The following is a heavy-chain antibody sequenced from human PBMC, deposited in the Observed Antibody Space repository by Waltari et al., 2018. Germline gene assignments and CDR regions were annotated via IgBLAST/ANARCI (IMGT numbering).Heavy chain of an antibody. CDR2: IYYSGST. J-gene: IGHJ4*02. Sequence: QLQLQESGPGLVKPSATLSLTCTVSGGSIRSSSYSWGWIRQLPGKGREWIGSIYYSGSTYYNPSLKSRVTISVDTSKNQFSLKLSSVTAADTAVYYCASLIARGRDYWGQGTLVTVSS. D-gene: IGHD6-13*01. CDR1: GGSIRSSSYS. V-gene: IGHV4-39*01. CDR3: ASLIARGRDY.